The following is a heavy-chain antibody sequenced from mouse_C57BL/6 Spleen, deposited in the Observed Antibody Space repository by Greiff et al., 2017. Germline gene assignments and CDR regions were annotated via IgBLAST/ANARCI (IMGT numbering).Heavy chain of an antibody. D-gene: IGHD1-1*01. CDR2: ISNLAYSI. J-gene: IGHJ2*01. CDR3: ARQGSIYLYYFDY. CDR1: GFTFSDYG. V-gene: IGHV5-15*01. Sequence: EVKLMESGGGLVQPGGSLKLSCAASGFTFSDYGMAWVRQAPRKGPEWVAFISNLAYSIYYADTVTGRFTISRENAKNTLYLEMRSLMSEDTAMYYCARQGSIYLYYFDYWGQGTTLTVSS.